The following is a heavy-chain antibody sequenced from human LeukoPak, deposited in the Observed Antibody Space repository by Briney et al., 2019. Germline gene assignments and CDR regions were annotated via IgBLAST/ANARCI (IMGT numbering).Heavy chain of an antibody. Sequence: GGSLRLSCAASGFTFSDYYMSWIRQAPGKGLEWVSYISSSGSAIYYADSVKGRFTISRDNAKNSLYLQMNSLRAEDTAVYYCARDLEQWLSQSYYYYYMDVWGKGTTVTVSS. D-gene: IGHD6-19*01. CDR2: ISSSGSAI. CDR1: GFTFSDYY. V-gene: IGHV3-11*04. CDR3: ARDLEQWLSQSYYYYYMDV. J-gene: IGHJ6*03.